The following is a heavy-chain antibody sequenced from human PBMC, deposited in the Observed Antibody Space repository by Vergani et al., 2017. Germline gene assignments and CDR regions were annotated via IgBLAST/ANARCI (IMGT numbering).Heavy chain of an antibody. CDR3: AADRPYSSGCFDY. CDR1: GGSISSSSYY. V-gene: IGHV4-39*07. Sequence: QLQLQESGPGLVKPSETLSLTCTVSGGSISSSSYYWGWIRQPPGKGVEWIGSIYYSGSTYYTPSFKSRVTIAVDTSQNQFPLKLSSVTAAAPAVYYCAADRPYSSGCFDYWGQGTLVTVSS. J-gene: IGHJ4*02. CDR2: IYYSGST. D-gene: IGHD6-19*01.